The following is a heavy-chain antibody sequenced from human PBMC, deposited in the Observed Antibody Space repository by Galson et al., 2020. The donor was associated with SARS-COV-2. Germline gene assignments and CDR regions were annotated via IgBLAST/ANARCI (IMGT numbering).Heavy chain of an antibody. CDR2: VRKKTNDYTT. J-gene: IGHJ6*03. Sequence: GGSLRLSCAASGFIFSDHYMDWVRQAPGKGLEWVGRVRKKTNDYTTEYAASVKGRFTVSRDDSKNSLYLQMNSLKTEDTAVYYCVRVSNSYYMDVWGNGTTVTVSS. CDR3: VRVSNSYYMDV. V-gene: IGHV3-72*01. CDR1: GFIFSDHY.